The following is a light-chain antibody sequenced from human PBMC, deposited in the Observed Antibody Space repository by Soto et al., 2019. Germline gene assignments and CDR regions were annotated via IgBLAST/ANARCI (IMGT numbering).Light chain of an antibody. CDR3: ETWDSNTQV. Sequence: QLVLTQSSSASASLGSSVKLTCTLSSGHSSYIIAWHQQQPGKAPRYLMKLEGSGSYNKGSGVPDRFSGSSSGADRYLTISTLQSEDEADYYRETWDSNTQVFGGGTKLTVL. CDR1: SGHSSYI. CDR2: LEGSGSY. V-gene: IGLV4-60*03. J-gene: IGLJ2*01.